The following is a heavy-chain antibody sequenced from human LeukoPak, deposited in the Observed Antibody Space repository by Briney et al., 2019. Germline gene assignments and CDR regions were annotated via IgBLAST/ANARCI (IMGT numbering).Heavy chain of an antibody. CDR3: ARGDYFDDSASPVDY. CDR2: VDTVGSST. V-gene: IGHV3-74*01. Sequence: GGSLRLSCAASGFIFSNYWMQWARQAPGKGLVWVSRVDTVGSSTDYADSVKGRFTIFRDNAKNSLYLQMNSLRAEDTAVYYCARGDYFDDSASPVDYWGQGTLVTVSS. CDR1: GFIFSNYW. J-gene: IGHJ4*02. D-gene: IGHD2/OR15-2a*01.